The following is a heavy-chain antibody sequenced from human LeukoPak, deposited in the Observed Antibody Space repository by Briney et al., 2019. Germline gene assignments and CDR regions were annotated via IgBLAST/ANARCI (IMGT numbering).Heavy chain of an antibody. V-gene: IGHV1-46*01. CDR1: GYTFTSYY. CDR2: INPSGGST. J-gene: IGHJ4*02. D-gene: IGHD3-10*02. Sequence: ASVKVSCKASGYTFTSYYMHWVRQAPGQGLEWMGIINPSGGSTSYAQKFQGRVTMTRDTSTSTVYMELSRLRSEDTAVYYCARDLGVRGDGRELTQLSFDYWGQGTLVTVSS. CDR3: ARDLGVRGDGRELTQLSFDY.